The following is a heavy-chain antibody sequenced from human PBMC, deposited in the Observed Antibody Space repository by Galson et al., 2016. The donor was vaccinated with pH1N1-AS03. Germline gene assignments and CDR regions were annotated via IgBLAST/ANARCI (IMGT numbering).Heavy chain of an antibody. CDR3: PRTNYYHSSGDY. J-gene: IGHJ4*02. Sequence: SVKVSCKASGYTFTNYAVHWVRQAPGQRLEWMGWINADNTDTKYSQKFQDRVTITRDTFATTAYMELGSLRSEDTAVYYCPRTNYYHSSGDYWGQGTLVTVSS. CDR1: GYTFTNYA. CDR2: INADNTDT. V-gene: IGHV1-3*01. D-gene: IGHD3-22*01.